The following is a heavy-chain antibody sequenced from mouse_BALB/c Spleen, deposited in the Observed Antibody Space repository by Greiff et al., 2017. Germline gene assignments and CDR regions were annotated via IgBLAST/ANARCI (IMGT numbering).Heavy chain of an antibody. V-gene: IGHV5-9-3*01. CDR2: ISSGGSYT. CDR3: ARWGVTTRVFDY. CDR1: GFTFSSYA. D-gene: IGHD2-2*01. J-gene: IGHJ2*01. Sequence: EVQRVESGGGLVKPGGSLKLSCAASGFTFSSYAMSWVRQTPEKRLEWVATISSGGSYTYYPDSVKGRFTISRDNAKNTLYLQMSSLRSEDTAMYYCARWGVTTRVFDYWGQGTTLTVSS.